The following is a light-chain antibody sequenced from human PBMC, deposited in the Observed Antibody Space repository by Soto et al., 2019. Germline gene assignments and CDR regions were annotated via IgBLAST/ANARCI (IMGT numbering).Light chain of an antibody. J-gene: IGKJ1*01. Sequence: EIVLTQFPGTLSLSPGERATLSCRASQSVGSNYLAWYQQRPGQPPNLLIFGASHRAPDIPDRFSGSGSGTDFTLTISRLEPEDFAVYYCQQYGSSIQTLGQATKVDIK. CDR3: QQYGSSIQT. CDR1: QSVGSNY. CDR2: GAS. V-gene: IGKV3-20*01.